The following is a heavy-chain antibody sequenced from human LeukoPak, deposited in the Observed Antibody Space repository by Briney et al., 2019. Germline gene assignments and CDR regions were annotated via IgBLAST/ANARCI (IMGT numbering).Heavy chain of an antibody. CDR3: TKVHLPIGDSSGYAKFDN. CDR2: MSGSGASI. Sequence: GESLRLSCAASGITFSTYPMSWVRQAPGKGLEWVSAMSGSGASIYYADSVKGRFTISRDNSKNTLYLQMNSLRAEDTAVYFCTKVHLPIGDSSGYAKFDNWGQETLVIVSS. V-gene: IGHV3-23*01. D-gene: IGHD3-22*01. CDR1: GITFSTYP. J-gene: IGHJ4*02.